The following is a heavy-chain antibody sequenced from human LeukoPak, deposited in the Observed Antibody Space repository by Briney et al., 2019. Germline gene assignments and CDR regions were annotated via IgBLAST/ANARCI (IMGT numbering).Heavy chain of an antibody. V-gene: IGHV4-59*12. CDR1: GGSIRSYY. Sequence: SETLSLTCTVSGGSIRSYYWSWIRQPPGKGLEWIGDIYYSGSTNYNPSLKSRVTISVDTSKNQSSLKLSSVTAADTAVYYCARDLLAGTNWFDPWGQGTLVTVSS. J-gene: IGHJ5*02. CDR3: ARDLLAGTNWFDP. CDR2: IYYSGST. D-gene: IGHD1-7*01.